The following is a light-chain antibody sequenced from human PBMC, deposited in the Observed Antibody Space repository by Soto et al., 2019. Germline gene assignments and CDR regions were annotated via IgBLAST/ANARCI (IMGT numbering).Light chain of an antibody. CDR1: QSVSSS. CDR2: GAT. V-gene: IGKV3D-15*01. CDR3: QHYSHRYT. Sequence: EIVMTQSPATLSVSPGERATLSCRASQSVSSSLAWYQHKPGQAPRLLIYGATIRATGIPARFSGSGSGTEFTITISWLMSEDVAAYYCQHYSHRYTFGQGSRLVI. J-gene: IGKJ2*01.